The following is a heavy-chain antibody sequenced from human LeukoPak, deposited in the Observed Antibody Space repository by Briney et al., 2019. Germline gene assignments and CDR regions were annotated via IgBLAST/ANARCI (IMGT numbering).Heavy chain of an antibody. CDR1: GGSVSSGRFY. D-gene: IGHD3-3*01. J-gene: IGHJ1*01. CDR2: IYYSGNT. V-gene: IGHV4-39*01. Sequence: SETLSLTCTVSGGSVSSGRFYWGWIRQPPGKGLEWVGSIYYSGNTYYNPSLNSRVTISVDTSKNQFSLKLTSVTAADTAVYYCARNGDYWSVSHWGQGTLVTVSS. CDR3: ARNGDYWSVSH.